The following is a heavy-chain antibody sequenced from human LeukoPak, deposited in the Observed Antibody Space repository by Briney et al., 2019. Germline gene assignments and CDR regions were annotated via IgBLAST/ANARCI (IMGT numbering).Heavy chain of an antibody. D-gene: IGHD3-22*01. Sequence: SVKVSCKASGGAFSSYAISWVRQAPGQGLEWMGGIIPIFGTANYAQKFQGRVTITTDESTSTAYMELSSLRSEDTAVYYCARTSARDSSGYYSYYFDYWGQGTLVTVSS. CDR2: IIPIFGTA. J-gene: IGHJ4*02. CDR3: ARTSARDSSGYYSYYFDY. CDR1: GGAFSSYA. V-gene: IGHV1-69*05.